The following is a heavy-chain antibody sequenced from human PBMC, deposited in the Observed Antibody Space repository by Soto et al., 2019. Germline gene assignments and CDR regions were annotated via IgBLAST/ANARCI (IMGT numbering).Heavy chain of an antibody. CDR1: GGSINSXY. Sequence: SETLSLTCTVSGGSINSXYWSWIRQPPGKGLEWIGYIYYSGSTNYNPALKSRVTISVDTSKKQFSLKVSPVTAADTAVYYCARAHCSSTSCYTGVFGYWGQGTLVTVSS. J-gene: IGHJ4*02. D-gene: IGHD2-2*02. CDR3: ARAHCSSTSCYTGVFGY. CDR2: IYYSGST. V-gene: IGHV4-59*01.